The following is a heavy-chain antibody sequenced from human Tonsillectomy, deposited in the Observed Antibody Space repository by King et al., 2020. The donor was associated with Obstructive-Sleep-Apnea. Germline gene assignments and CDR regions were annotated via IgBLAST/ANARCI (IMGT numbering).Heavy chain of an antibody. CDR3: ARGAYYDSRSSDY. Sequence: QLVQSGGGLVKPGGSLRLSCAASGFTFSDYYMTWIRQAPGKGLELVSYISSGSSYTNYADSVRGRLTISRDNAKNSLFLQLNSLRADDTALYYCARGAYYDSRSSDYWGQGTLVTVSS. V-gene: IGHV3-11*06. D-gene: IGHD3-10*01. CDR1: GFTFSDYY. J-gene: IGHJ4*02. CDR2: ISSGSSYT.